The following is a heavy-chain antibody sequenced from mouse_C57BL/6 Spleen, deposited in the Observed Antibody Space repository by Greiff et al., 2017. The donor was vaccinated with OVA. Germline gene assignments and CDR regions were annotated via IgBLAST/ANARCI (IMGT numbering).Heavy chain of an antibody. CDR1: GYTFTEYT. J-gene: IGHJ4*01. Sequence: QVQLKESGAELVKPGASVKLSCKASGYTFTEYTIHWVKQRPGQGLEWIGWFYPGSGSIKYNEKFKDKATLTADKSSSTVYMELSILTSEDSAVYFCARHEIYYYGSSYAMDYWGQGTSVTVSS. D-gene: IGHD1-1*01. CDR2: FYPGSGSI. CDR3: ARHEIYYYGSSYAMDY. V-gene: IGHV1-62-2*01.